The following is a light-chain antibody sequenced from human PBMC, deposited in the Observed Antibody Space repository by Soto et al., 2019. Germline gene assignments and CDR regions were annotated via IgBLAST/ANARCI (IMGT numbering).Light chain of an antibody. CDR2: ATS. V-gene: IGKV3-11*01. Sequence: EIVLTQSPGTLSLSPGDRATLSCRASQSVSSSYLAWYQQKSGQAPRLLIFATSNRATGIPDRFSGSGSGTDFTLTISSLEPEDFAVYYCQQRSNWPLTFGGGTKVEIK. J-gene: IGKJ4*01. CDR1: QSVSSSY. CDR3: QQRSNWPLT.